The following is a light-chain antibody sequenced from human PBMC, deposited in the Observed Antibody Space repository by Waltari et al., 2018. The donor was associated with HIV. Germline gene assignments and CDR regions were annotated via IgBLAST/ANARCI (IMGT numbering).Light chain of an antibody. Sequence: SYELTQPPSVSVSPGQTARITCSGDALPKKYAYWYQQKSGQAPVLVIYEDSKRPSGIPERFSASSSGTMATLTFSGAQVEDEADYYCYSTDSSGNHVFGTGTKVTVL. CDR1: ALPKKY. CDR2: EDS. J-gene: IGLJ1*01. CDR3: YSTDSSGNHV. V-gene: IGLV3-10*01.